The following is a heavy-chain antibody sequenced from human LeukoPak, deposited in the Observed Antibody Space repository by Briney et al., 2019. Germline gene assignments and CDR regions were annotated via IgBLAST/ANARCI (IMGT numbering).Heavy chain of an antibody. CDR1: GGSFSGYY. V-gene: IGHV4-59*01. J-gene: IGHJ4*02. D-gene: IGHD6-13*01. CDR3: ATNSSWFDY. Sequence: KSSETLSLTCAVYGGSFSGYYWSWIRQPPGKGLEWIGYISDSVSTNYNPSLKSRVTISVDTSKNQLFLKLRSVTTADTAVYYCATNSSWFDYWGQGTLVTVSS. CDR2: ISDSVST.